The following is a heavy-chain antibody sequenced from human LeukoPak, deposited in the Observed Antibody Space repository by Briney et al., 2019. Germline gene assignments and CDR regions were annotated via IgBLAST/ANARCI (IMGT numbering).Heavy chain of an antibody. D-gene: IGHD6-13*01. CDR2: IRYDGSNK. Sequence: GGSLRLSCAASGFTLNSYGMHWVRQAPGKGLEWVAFIRYDGSNKYYADSVKGRFTISRDNSKNTLYLQMNSLRAEDTAVYYCAKDEESRYSSSWYPTFYYYYYGMDVWGQGTTVTVSS. J-gene: IGHJ6*02. V-gene: IGHV3-30*02. CDR1: GFTLNSYG. CDR3: AKDEESRYSSSWYPTFYYYYYGMDV.